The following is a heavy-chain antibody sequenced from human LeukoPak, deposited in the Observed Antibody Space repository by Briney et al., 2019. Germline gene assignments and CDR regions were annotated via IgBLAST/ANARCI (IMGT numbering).Heavy chain of an antibody. V-gene: IGHV4-61*02. CDR3: ARELAAAIFY. CDR1: GGSISSGSYY. D-gene: IGHD6-13*01. Sequence: PSETLSLTCTVSGGSISSGSYYWSWIRQPARKGLEWIGRIYTSGSTNYNPSLKSRVTISVDTSKNQFSLKLSSVTAADTAVYYCARELAAAIFYWGQGTLVTVSS. CDR2: IYTSGST. J-gene: IGHJ4*02.